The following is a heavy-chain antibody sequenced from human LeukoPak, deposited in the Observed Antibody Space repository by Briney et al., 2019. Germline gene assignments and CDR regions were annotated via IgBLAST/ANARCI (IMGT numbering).Heavy chain of an antibody. Sequence: GGSLRLSCAASGFTFSNAWMSWVRQAPGKGLEWVSSISGRSTYIYYAHSVKDRFTISRDNAKNSLYLQMNSLRAEDTAVYYCARSGIKMVRGVIIKSPYHMDVWGKGTTVTVSS. CDR3: ARSGIKMVRGVIIKSPYHMDV. D-gene: IGHD3-10*01. CDR1: GFTFSNAW. CDR2: ISGRSTYI. V-gene: IGHV3-21*06. J-gene: IGHJ6*03.